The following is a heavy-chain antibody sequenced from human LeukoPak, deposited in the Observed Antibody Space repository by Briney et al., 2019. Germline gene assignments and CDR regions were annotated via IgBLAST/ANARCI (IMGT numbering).Heavy chain of an antibody. CDR1: NGSISSDTYF. Sequence: PSETLSLTCTVSNGSISSDTYFWSSIRHPAGQGLEWIGRMSSSGISTYSPSLKSRVTISIDTSRNQFSMKLSSVTAADTAVYYCASTFLGIDAFDIWGQGTMVTVSS. J-gene: IGHJ3*02. CDR3: ASTFLGIDAFDI. D-gene: IGHD2/OR15-2a*01. V-gene: IGHV4-61*02. CDR2: MSSSGIS.